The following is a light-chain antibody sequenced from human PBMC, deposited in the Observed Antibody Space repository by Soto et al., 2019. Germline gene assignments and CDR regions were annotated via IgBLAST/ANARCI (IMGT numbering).Light chain of an antibody. V-gene: IGKV3-15*01. J-gene: IGKJ4*01. CDR2: GAS. CDR3: QQYNDWTLT. Sequence: EKVMTQSPAALSVSPGERATLSVRASQSVNSNLAWYQRKPGQAPRLLLYGASTRATGIPARFSGSASGTEFTLTISSLQSEDSAVYYGQQYNDWTLTFGGGTKVEIK. CDR1: QSVNSN.